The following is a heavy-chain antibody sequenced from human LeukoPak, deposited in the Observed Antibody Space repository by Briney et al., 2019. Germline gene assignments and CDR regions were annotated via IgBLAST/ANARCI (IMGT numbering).Heavy chain of an antibody. CDR3: ARMTGDPGHFDY. Sequence: ASVKVSCKASGYTFTGYYMRWVRQAPGQGLEWMGWINPNSGGTNYAQKFQGRVTMTRDTSISTAYMELSRLRSDDTAVYYCARMTGDPGHFDYWGQGTLVTVSS. V-gene: IGHV1-2*02. J-gene: IGHJ4*02. CDR1: GYTFTGYY. D-gene: IGHD7-27*01. CDR2: INPNSGGT.